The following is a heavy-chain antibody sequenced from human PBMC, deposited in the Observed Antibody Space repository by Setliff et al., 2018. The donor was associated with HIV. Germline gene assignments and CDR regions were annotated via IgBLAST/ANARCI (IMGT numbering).Heavy chain of an antibody. V-gene: IGHV4-59*11. D-gene: IGHD1-26*01. Sequence: SETLSLTCTVSGGSISSHFWSWVRQPPGKGLEWIGFFYYSGSTNYNPSLKSRVTISVDTSKNQLSLKLTSVTAADTAIYYCARSTVGVGATFPWGRGTLVTVSS. J-gene: IGHJ4*02. CDR2: FYYSGST. CDR1: GGSISSHF. CDR3: ARSTVGVGATFP.